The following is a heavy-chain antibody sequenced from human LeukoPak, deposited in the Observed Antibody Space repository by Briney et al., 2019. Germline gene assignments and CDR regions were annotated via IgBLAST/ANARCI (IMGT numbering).Heavy chain of an antibody. V-gene: IGHV4-39*07. J-gene: IGHJ5*02. CDR2: IYYSGST. CDR1: GGSISSSSYY. D-gene: IGHD6-13*01. Sequence: SETLSLTCTVSGGSISSSSYYWGWIRQPPGKGLEWIGSIYYSGSTYYNPSLKSRVTISVDTSKNQFSLKLSSVTAADTAVYYCARVIAAAGWTNWFDPWGQGTLVTVSS. CDR3: ARVIAAAGWTNWFDP.